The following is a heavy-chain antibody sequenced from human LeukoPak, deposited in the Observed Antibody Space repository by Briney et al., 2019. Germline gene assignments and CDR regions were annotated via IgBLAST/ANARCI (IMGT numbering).Heavy chain of an antibody. Sequence: ASVKVSCKASGYSFMNCGISWVRQAPGQGLDYMGWISPYNGGTNYAQIFQGRVTMTTDTSTSTAHMELRSLRSDDTAVYYCARTKGMDVWGQGTTVTVSS. CDR2: ISPYNGGT. CDR1: GYSFMNCG. V-gene: IGHV1-18*01. J-gene: IGHJ6*02. CDR3: ARTKGMDV.